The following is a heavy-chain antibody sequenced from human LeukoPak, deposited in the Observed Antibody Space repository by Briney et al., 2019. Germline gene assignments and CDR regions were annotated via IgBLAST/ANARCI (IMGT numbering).Heavy chain of an antibody. Sequence: GGSLRLSCAASGFTFSSYAMSWVRQAPGKGLEWVSAISGSGGSTYYADSVKGRFTISRDNSKNTLYMQMNSLRAEDTAVYHCAKDRVLRFLERSLDMDVWGKGTTVTVSS. D-gene: IGHD3-3*01. J-gene: IGHJ6*03. CDR1: GFTFSSYA. V-gene: IGHV3-23*01. CDR3: AKDRVLRFLERSLDMDV. CDR2: ISGSGGST.